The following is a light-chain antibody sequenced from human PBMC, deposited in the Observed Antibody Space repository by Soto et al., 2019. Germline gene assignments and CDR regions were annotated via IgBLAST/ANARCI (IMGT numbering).Light chain of an antibody. CDR2: GAS. J-gene: IGKJ1*01. V-gene: IGKV3-15*01. Sequence: EVVMTQSPATLSVSLGERATLSCRASQTIRSSVAWYQQKPGQAPRLLIYGASTRATDIPARFGGSGSGTEFTLTISSLQSEDSAIYYCQQYNNWPQTFGQGTKVEIK. CDR3: QQYNNWPQT. CDR1: QTIRSS.